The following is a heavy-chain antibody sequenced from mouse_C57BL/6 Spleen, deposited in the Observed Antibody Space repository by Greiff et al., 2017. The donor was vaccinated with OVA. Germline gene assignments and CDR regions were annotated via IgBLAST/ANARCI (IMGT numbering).Heavy chain of an antibody. CDR2: INPNNGGT. V-gene: IGHV1-26*01. D-gene: IGHD3-2*02. CDR3: ARSSDSSGYDDYAMDY. J-gene: IGHJ4*01. Sequence: VQLKQSGPELVKPGASVKISCKASGYTFTDYYMNWVKQSHGKSLEWIGDINPNNGGTSYNQKFKGKATLTVDKSSSTAYMELRSLTSEDSAVYYCARSSDSSGYDDYAMDYWGQGTSVTVSS. CDR1: GYTFTDYY.